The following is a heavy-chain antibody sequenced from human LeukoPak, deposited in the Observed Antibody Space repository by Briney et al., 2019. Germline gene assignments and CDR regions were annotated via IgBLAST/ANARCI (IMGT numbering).Heavy chain of an antibody. J-gene: IGHJ4*02. Sequence: SETLSLTCAVYGGSLSDYYWSWIRQPPGKGLEWIGEINHSGSTNYNPSLKTRVTISVDTPKNQFSLKLSSVTAADTAMYYCAREATVAKRGDYFDYWGQGTLVTVSS. CDR2: INHSGST. V-gene: IGHV4-34*01. CDR3: AREATVAKRGDYFDY. D-gene: IGHD6-19*01. CDR1: GGSLSDYY.